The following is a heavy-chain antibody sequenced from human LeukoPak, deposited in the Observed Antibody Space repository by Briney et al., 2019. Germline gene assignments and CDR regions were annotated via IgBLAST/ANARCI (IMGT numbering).Heavy chain of an antibody. CDR2: IYYSGST. D-gene: IGHD5-18*01. Sequence: SETLSLTCTVSGGSISSSSYYWGWIRQPPGKGLEWIGYIYYSGSTNYNPSLKSRVTISVDTSKNQFSLKLSSVTAADTAVYYCARSGYSYGADAFDIWGQGTMVTVSS. J-gene: IGHJ3*02. CDR3: ARSGYSYGADAFDI. CDR1: GGSISSSSYY. V-gene: IGHV4-61*05.